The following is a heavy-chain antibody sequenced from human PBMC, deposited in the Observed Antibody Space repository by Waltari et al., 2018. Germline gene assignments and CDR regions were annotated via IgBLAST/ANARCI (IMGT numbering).Heavy chain of an antibody. CDR2: MNRNSGHT. CDR1: GDSLTNYD. Sequence: QVQLVQSGAEVKTPGASVKVSCMASGDSLTNYDINWVRQDSGQGLEWVGWMNRNSGHTGYAQKSQGRVTLTRNTSISTTFMELSSLRSDDTAIYYCAILKPLVGTSVMDVWGKGTTVTVSS. CDR3: AILKPLVGTSVMDV. V-gene: IGHV1-8*01. J-gene: IGHJ6*03. D-gene: IGHD1-26*01.